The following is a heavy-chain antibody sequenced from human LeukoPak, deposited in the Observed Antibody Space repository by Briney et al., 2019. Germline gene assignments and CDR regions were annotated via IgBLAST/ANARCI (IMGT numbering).Heavy chain of an antibody. Sequence: SVKVSCKASGGTFSSYAISWVRQAPGQGLEWMGGIIPIFGTANYAQKFQGRVTITADESTSTAYMELSSLRSEDTAVYYCARASYYGSGSYYTPYYYYGMDVWGQGTTVTVSS. CDR1: GGTFSSYA. CDR2: IIPIFGTA. V-gene: IGHV1-69*13. CDR3: ARASYYGSGSYYTPYYYYGMDV. J-gene: IGHJ6*02. D-gene: IGHD3-10*01.